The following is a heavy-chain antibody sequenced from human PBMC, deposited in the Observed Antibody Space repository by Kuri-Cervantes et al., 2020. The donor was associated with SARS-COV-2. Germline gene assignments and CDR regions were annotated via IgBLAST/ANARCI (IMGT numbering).Heavy chain of an antibody. V-gene: IGHV4-34*01. CDR2: INHRGST. J-gene: IGHJ4*02. CDR1: GGSLSGYY. Sequence: SQTPSLTCAVYGGSLSGYYWSGIRQPPGKGLEWIGGINHRGSTNYNPSLQSRVTISVDTSKNQFSLKLRSVPAADTAVYYCASGQNSELLWFGESISHYFDYWGQGTLVTVSS. CDR3: ASGQNSELLWFGESISHYFDY. D-gene: IGHD3-10*01.